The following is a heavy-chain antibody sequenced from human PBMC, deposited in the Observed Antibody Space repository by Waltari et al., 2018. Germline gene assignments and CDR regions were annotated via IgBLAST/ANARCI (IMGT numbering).Heavy chain of an antibody. CDR1: GFTFSDYV. D-gene: IGHD2-8*01. V-gene: IGHV3-7*01. CDR3: ARWMYAFDI. Sequence: EVQLVESGGGLVQPGGSLRLSCAASGFTFSDYVMSWVRQAPGKGLEWVANIRQNGYEKDYVDSVKGRFTISRDNAKNSLYLQMNSLRVEDSTIYYCARWMYAFDIWGQGVLVTVSS. J-gene: IGHJ4*02. CDR2: IRQNGYEK.